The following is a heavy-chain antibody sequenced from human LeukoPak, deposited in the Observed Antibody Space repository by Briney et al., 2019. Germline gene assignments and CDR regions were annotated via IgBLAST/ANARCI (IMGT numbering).Heavy chain of an antibody. CDR2: IYTSGST. Sequence: PSQTLSLTYTVSGGSISSGSYYGSWIRQPAGQGLEWIGRIYTSGSTNYNPSLKSRVTISVDTSKNQFSLILSSVTAADTAVYYCASDVEMTTLAAFDIWGQGTMVTVSS. CDR3: ASDVEMTTLAAFDI. CDR1: GGSISSGSYY. D-gene: IGHD5-24*01. V-gene: IGHV4-61*02. J-gene: IGHJ3*02.